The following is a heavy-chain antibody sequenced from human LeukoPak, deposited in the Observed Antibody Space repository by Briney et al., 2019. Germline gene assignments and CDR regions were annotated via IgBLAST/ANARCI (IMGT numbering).Heavy chain of an antibody. J-gene: IGHJ4*02. Sequence: SETLSLTCTVSDGSISSYYWSWIRQPPGKGLEWLGYLYYTGTTNYNPSLKSRVTISVDTSKNQFSLKLRSVTAADTAIYYCALTRHYDILTGYYPYFDYWGQGTRVTVSS. V-gene: IGHV4-59*08. CDR3: ALTRHYDILTGYYPYFDY. D-gene: IGHD3-9*01. CDR1: DGSISSYY. CDR2: LYYTGTT.